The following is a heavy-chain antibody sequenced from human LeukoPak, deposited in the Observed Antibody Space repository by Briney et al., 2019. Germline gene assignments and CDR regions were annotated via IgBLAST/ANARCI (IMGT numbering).Heavy chain of an antibody. Sequence: ASVKVSCKASGYTFTSYYMHWVRYAPGQGLEWMGIINPSGGSTSYAQKFQGRITMTRDTSTSTVYMELSSLRSEDTAVYYCARGYYDILTAPRFDYWGQGTLVTVSS. CDR3: ARGYYDILTAPRFDY. J-gene: IGHJ4*02. CDR2: INPSGGST. CDR1: GYTFTSYY. V-gene: IGHV1-46*01. D-gene: IGHD3-9*01.